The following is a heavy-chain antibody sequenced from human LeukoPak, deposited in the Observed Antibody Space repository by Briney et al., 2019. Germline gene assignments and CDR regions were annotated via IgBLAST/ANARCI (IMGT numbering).Heavy chain of an antibody. Sequence: GASVKVSCKASGGTFSSYAISWVRQAPGQGLEWMGRIIPILGIANYAQKFQGRVTITADKSTSTAYMELRSLRSDDTAVYYCARDPDRMYYDFWSGYYGYYFDYWGQGTLVTVSS. CDR2: IIPILGIA. CDR3: ARDPDRMYYDFWSGYYGYYFDY. CDR1: GGTFSSYA. D-gene: IGHD3-3*01. J-gene: IGHJ4*02. V-gene: IGHV1-69*04.